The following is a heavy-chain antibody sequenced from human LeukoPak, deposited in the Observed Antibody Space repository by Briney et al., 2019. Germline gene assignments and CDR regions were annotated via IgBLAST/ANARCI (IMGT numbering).Heavy chain of an antibody. CDR2: INSDGSST. CDR1: GFTFSSYW. CDR3: ARVVVPAAMPYYYYYYGMDV. J-gene: IGHJ6*02. D-gene: IGHD2-2*01. Sequence: GGSLRLSCAASGFTFSSYWMHWVRQDRGRGLVWVSRINSDGSSTSYADSVKGRFTISRDNAKNTLYLQMNSLRAEDTAVYYCARVVVPAAMPYYYYYYGMDVWGQGTTVTVSS. V-gene: IGHV3-74*01.